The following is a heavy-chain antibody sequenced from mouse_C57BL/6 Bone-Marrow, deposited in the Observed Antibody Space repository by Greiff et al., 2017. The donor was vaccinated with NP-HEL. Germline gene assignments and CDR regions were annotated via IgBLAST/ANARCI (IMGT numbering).Heavy chain of an antibody. CDR2: IDPEDGET. V-gene: IGHV14-2*01. Sequence: EVQGVESGAELVKPGASVKLSCTASGFNIKDYYMHWVKQRTEQGLEWIGRIDPEDGETKYAPKFQGKATITADTSSNTAYLQLSSLTSEDTAVYYCLWSPTDEAMDYWGQGTSVTVSS. D-gene: IGHD1-1*02. CDR1: GFNIKDYY. J-gene: IGHJ4*01. CDR3: LWSPTDEAMDY.